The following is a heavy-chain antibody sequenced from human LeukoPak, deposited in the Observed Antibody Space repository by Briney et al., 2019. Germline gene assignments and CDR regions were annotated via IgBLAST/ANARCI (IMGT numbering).Heavy chain of an antibody. CDR1: GGSISSYY. J-gene: IGHJ3*02. V-gene: IGHV4-59*08. CDR3: ARSSPYDAFDI. Sequence: KTSETLSLTRTVSGGSISSYYWSWIRQPPGKGLEWIGYIYYSGSTNYNPSLKSRVTISVDTSKNQFSLKLSSVTAADTAVYYCARSSPYDAFDIWGQGTMVTVSS. CDR2: IYYSGST.